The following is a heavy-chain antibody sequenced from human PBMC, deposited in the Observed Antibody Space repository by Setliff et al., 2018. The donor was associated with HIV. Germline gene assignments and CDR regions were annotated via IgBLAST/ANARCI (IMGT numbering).Heavy chain of an antibody. D-gene: IGHD1-20*01. CDR1: AYSISSGYY. CDR2: IYHSGST. CDR3: ARLNNGAHYFHFDY. V-gene: IGHV4-38-2*01. J-gene: IGHJ4*02. Sequence: SETLSLTCAVSAYSISSGYYWGWIRQPPGKGLEWIGGIYHSGSTYYNPSLKSRVTISVDTSKNHFSLKLSSVTAADTAVYYCARLNNGAHYFHFDYWGQGTLVTVPQ.